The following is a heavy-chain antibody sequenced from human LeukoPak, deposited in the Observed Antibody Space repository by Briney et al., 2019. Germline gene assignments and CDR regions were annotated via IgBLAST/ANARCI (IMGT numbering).Heavy chain of an antibody. Sequence: VASVKVSCKASGYTFTSYGISWVRQAPGQGLEWMGWISAYNGNTNYAQKLRGRVTMTTDTSTSTAYMELRSLRSDDTAVYYCASTPYYDSSGYYYVFDYWGQGTLVTVSS. CDR3: ASTPYYDSSGYYYVFDY. J-gene: IGHJ4*02. CDR2: ISAYNGNT. CDR1: GYTFTSYG. D-gene: IGHD3-22*01. V-gene: IGHV1-18*01.